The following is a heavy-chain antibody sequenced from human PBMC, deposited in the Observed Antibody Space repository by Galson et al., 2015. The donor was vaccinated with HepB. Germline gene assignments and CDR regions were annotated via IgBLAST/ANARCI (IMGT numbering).Heavy chain of an antibody. CDR3: ARDREDQLLWYPSYYYYYMDV. CDR2: ISAYNGNT. D-gene: IGHD2-2*01. V-gene: IGHV1-18*01. J-gene: IGHJ6*03. Sequence: SVKVSCKASSYTSIKYGISWVRQAPGQGLEWMGWISAYNGNTNYAQNLQGRVTMTTDTSTSTAYMELSSLRSEDTAVYYCARDREDQLLWYPSYYYYYMDVWGKGTTVTVSS. CDR1: SYTSIKYG.